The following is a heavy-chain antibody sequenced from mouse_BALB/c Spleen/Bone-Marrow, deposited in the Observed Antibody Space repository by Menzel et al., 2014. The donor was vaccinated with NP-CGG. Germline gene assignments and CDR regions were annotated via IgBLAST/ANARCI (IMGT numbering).Heavy chain of an antibody. D-gene: IGHD2-4*01. V-gene: IGHV2-6-7*01. CDR2: IWGDGST. Sequence: QVQLQQSGPGLVAPSQSLTITCAVSGFSLTGYGVSWVRQSPGKGLEWLGMIWGDGSTDYNSARQSRMSMSTDNSKSQLFLKMNILQTKDKASSYCASDTYVISRALAYWGQGTSVTVST. CDR3: ASDTYVISRALAY. CDR1: GFSLTGYG. J-gene: IGHJ4*01.